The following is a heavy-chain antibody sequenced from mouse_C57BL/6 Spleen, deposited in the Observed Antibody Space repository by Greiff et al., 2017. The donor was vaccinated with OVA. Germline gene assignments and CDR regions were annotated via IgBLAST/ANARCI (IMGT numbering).Heavy chain of an antibody. CDR3: ARRGNDYDAFDY. Sequence: QVTLKESGPGILQPSQTLSLTCSFSGFSLSTFGMGVGWIRQPSGQGLEWLAHIWWDDDKYYNPALKSRPTISKDTSKNQGFLKIANVDTADTATDDCARRGNDYDAFDYWGQGTTLTVSS. CDR1: GFSLSTFGMG. D-gene: IGHD2-4*01. V-gene: IGHV8-8*01. CDR2: IWWDDDK. J-gene: IGHJ2*01.